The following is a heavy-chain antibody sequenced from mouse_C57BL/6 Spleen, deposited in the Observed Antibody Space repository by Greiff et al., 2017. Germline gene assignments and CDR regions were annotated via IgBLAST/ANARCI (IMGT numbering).Heavy chain of an antibody. D-gene: IGHD2-5*01. CDR3: AIKEGAYSNYWYFDV. Sequence: VQLQQPGAELVRPGSSVKLSCKASGYTFTSYWMHWVKQRPIQGLEWIGNIDPSDSETHYNQKFKDKATLTVDKSSSTAYMQLRSLTSEDSAVYYCAIKEGAYSNYWYFDVWGTGTTVTVSS. J-gene: IGHJ1*03. V-gene: IGHV1-52*01. CDR1: GYTFTSYW. CDR2: IDPSDSET.